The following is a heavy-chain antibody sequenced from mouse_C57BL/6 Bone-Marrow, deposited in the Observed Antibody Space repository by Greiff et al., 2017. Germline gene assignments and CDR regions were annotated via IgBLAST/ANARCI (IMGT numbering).Heavy chain of an antibody. Sequence: VQLQQSGAELVRPGASVKLSCTASGFNIKDDYMHWVKQRPEQGLEWIGWIDPENGDTEYASKFQGKATITADTSSNTAYLQLSSLTSEDTAVYYCTTCGYDGKNYFDYWGQGSTLTVSS. CDR2: IDPENGDT. V-gene: IGHV14-4*01. CDR3: TTCGYDGKNYFDY. D-gene: IGHD2-2*01. CDR1: GFNIKDDY. J-gene: IGHJ2*01.